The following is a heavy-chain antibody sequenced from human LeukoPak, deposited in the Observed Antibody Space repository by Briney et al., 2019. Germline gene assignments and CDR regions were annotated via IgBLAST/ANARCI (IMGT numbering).Heavy chain of an antibody. CDR2: IRKDGNDE. V-gene: IGHV3-30*02. CDR3: AKDRGDYPPYFDH. D-gene: IGHD2-21*02. Sequence: GGSLRLSCAASGFTFSSAWMSWVRQAPGKGLEWVAFIRKDGNDEKYADSVKGRFTISRDNSKNMVYLQMNNLQTEDTSIYYCAKDRGDYPPYFDHWGQGTLVTVSS. CDR1: GFTFSSAW. J-gene: IGHJ4*02.